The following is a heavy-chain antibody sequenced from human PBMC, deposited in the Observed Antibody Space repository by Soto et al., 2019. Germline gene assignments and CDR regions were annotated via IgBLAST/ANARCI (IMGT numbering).Heavy chain of an antibody. V-gene: IGHV1-69*05. CDR1: GDMFDTYT. J-gene: IGHJ5*02. CDR3: ARDVTSSGYYYLNPGGFDP. CDR2: IIPRSAKS. D-gene: IGHD3-22*01. Sequence: SVKVSCKASGDMFDTYTITWMRQAPGRGLEWVGGIIPRSAKSNYAQKFEGRVTITRDTSASTAYMELSSLRSEDTAVYYCARDVTSSGYYYLNPGGFDPWGQGTLVTVSS.